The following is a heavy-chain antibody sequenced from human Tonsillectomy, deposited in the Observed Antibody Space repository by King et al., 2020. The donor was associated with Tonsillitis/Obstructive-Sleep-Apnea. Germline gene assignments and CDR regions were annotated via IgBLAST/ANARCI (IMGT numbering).Heavy chain of an antibody. Sequence: VQLVQSGGGVVQPGRSLRLSCAAYGFTFRSYAMHWVRQAPGKGLEWVAVISYVGSNKYYADSVKGRFTISRDNSKKTLYMQMKSLRAEDTAVYYCARDLYCSGGSCYAPGFDYWGQGTLVTVSS. CDR3: ARDLYCSGGSCYAPGFDY. J-gene: IGHJ4*02. CDR1: GFTFRSYA. V-gene: IGHV3-30*04. D-gene: IGHD2-15*01. CDR2: ISYVGSNK.